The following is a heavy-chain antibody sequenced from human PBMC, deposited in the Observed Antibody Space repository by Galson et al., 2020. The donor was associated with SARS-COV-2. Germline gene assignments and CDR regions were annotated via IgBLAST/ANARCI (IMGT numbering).Heavy chain of an antibody. Sequence: GGSLRLPCAASGFTFSSYVMSWVRQAPGKGLEWVSAISGSGGTTDYADAVKGRFTIFRDNSKNTLFLEMNNLRAEDTAVYYCAKDAQVAGTYWYFDLWGRCTLVTVSS. J-gene: IGHJ2*01. CDR3: AKDAQVAGTYWYFDL. D-gene: IGHD6-19*01. V-gene: IGHV3-23*01. CDR1: GFTFSSYV. CDR2: ISGSGGTT.